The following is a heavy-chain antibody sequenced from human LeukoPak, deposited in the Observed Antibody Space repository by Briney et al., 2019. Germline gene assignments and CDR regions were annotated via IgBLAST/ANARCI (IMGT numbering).Heavy chain of an antibody. CDR2: ISGSGGST. J-gene: IGHJ4*02. CDR1: RFTFSSYA. CDR3: ARDGAVTNGRYFDY. V-gene: IGHV3-23*01. D-gene: IGHD4-17*01. Sequence: PGGSLRLSCAASRFTFSSYAMSWVRQAPGKGLEWVSAISGSGGSTYYADSVKGRFTISRDNSKNTLYLQMNSLGAEDTAVYYCARDGAVTNGRYFDYWGQGTLVTVSS.